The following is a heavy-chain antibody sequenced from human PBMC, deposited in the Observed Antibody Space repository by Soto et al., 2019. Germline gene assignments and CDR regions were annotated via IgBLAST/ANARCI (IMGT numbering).Heavy chain of an antibody. J-gene: IGHJ6*02. CDR2: IIPIFGTA. CDR3: ARGVGATRPPYYYYGMDV. CDR1: GGTFSSYA. Sequence: ASVKVSCKASGGTFSSYAISWVRQAPGQGLEWMGGIIPIFGTANCAQKFQGRVTITADESTSTAYMELSSLRSEDTAVYYCARGVGATRPPYYYYGMDVWGQGTTVTVSS. D-gene: IGHD1-26*01. V-gene: IGHV1-69*13.